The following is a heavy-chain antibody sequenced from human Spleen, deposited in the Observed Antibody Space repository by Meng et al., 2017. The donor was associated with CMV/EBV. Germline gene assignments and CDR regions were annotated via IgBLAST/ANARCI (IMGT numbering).Heavy chain of an antibody. V-gene: IGHV4-39*07. D-gene: IGHD3-22*01. J-gene: IGHJ4*02. CDR3: ARDYYDSSTYYPDY. CDR2: IYYRGSS. Sequence: SETLSLTCTVSGGSISSSSYFWGWIRQPPGKGLEWIGSIYYRGSSYYNPSLRSRVTISVDTSKNQFSLKLSSVTAADTAVYYCARDYYDSSTYYPDYWGQGTLVTVSS. CDR1: GGSISSSSYF.